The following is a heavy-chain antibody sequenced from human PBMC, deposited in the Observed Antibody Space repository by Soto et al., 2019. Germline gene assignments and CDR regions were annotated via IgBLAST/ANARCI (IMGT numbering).Heavy chain of an antibody. D-gene: IGHD2-15*01. CDR1: GFSFGDYG. Sequence: PGGSLRLSCAASGFSFGDYGMHWVRQAPGKGLEWVSGISYYSGSIGYADSVKGRFTISRDNAKNSLYLQMNSLRAEDTALYYCAKSMGGTANGMDVWGQGTTVTVSS. J-gene: IGHJ6*02. CDR2: ISYYSGSI. V-gene: IGHV3-9*01. CDR3: AKSMGGTANGMDV.